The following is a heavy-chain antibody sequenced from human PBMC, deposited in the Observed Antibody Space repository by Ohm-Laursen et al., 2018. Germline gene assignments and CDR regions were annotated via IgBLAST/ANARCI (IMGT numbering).Heavy chain of an antibody. Sequence: SLRLSCAAPGFTFDDYGMSWVRQAPGKGLEWVSGINWNGGSTGYADSVKGRFTISRDNAKNSLYLQMNSLRPEDTAVYYCARLLSGSSPEDYWGQGTLVTVSS. J-gene: IGHJ4*02. CDR3: ARLLSGSSPEDY. D-gene: IGHD1-26*01. CDR2: INWNGGST. V-gene: IGHV3-20*04. CDR1: GFTFDDYG.